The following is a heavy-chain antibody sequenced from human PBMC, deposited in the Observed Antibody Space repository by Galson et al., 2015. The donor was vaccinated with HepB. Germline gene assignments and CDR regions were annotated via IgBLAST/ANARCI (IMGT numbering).Heavy chain of an antibody. D-gene: IGHD6-13*01. Sequence: SLRLSCAASGFTFSSYGMHWVRQAPGKGLEWVAVIWYDGSNKYYADSVKGRFTISRDNSKNTLYLQMNSLRAEDTAVYYCAKDLGPRAAEQQLIHYGMDVWGQGTTVTVSS. V-gene: IGHV3-33*06. CDR2: IWYDGSNK. CDR3: AKDLGPRAAEQQLIHYGMDV. CDR1: GFTFSSYG. J-gene: IGHJ6*02.